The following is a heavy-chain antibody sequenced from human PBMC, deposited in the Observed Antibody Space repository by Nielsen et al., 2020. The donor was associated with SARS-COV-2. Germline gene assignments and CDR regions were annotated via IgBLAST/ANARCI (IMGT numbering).Heavy chain of an antibody. CDR1: GFTFSSFG. J-gene: IGHJ4*02. Sequence: GESLKISCAASGFTFSSFGLHWVRQAPGKGLEWVAVIWFDGSKTYYADSVKGRFNISRDDSKNTLYLEMNSLRGDDTAVYFCARGGELELDYWGQGTLVTVSS. CDR3: ARGGELELDY. CDR2: IWFDGSKT. V-gene: IGHV3-33*01. D-gene: IGHD1-1*01.